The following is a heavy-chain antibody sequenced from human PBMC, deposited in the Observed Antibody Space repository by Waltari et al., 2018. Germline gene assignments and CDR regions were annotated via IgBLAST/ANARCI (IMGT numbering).Heavy chain of an antibody. Sequence: QLQLQESGPGLVKPSETLSLTCTVSGGSISRSSYYWGWLRQPPGKGLEWIGSIYYSGSTYYNPSLKSRVTISVDTSKNQFSLKLSSVTAADTAVYYCARGGYYDFWSGYCFDYWGQGTLVTVSS. D-gene: IGHD3-3*01. CDR3: ARGGYYDFWSGYCFDY. CDR2: IYYSGST. J-gene: IGHJ4*02. CDR1: GGSISRSSYY. V-gene: IGHV4-39*07.